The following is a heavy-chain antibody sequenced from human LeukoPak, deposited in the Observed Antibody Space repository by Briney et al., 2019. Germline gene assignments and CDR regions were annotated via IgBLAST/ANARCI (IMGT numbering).Heavy chain of an antibody. V-gene: IGHV4-30-4*01. CDR2: IYYSGST. J-gene: IGHJ4*02. Sequence: PSETLSLTCTVSGGSISSGDYYWSWIRQPPGKGLEWIGYIYYSGSTYYNPSLKSRVTMSVDTSKNQFSLKLISVTAADTAVYYCARHAGIAPSYQFDYWGQGTLVTVSS. CDR3: ARHAGIAPSYQFDY. CDR1: GGSISSGDYY. D-gene: IGHD6-13*01.